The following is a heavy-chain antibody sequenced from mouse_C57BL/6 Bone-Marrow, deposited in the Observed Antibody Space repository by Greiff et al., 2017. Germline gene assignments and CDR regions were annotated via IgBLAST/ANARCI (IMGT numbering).Heavy chain of an antibody. D-gene: IGHD1-1*01. Sequence: EVKLVESGGGLVQPGGSMKLSCVASGFTFSNYWMNWVRQSPEKGLEWVAQIRLKSDNYATHYAESVKGRFTISRDDSKSSVYLQMNNLRAEDTGIDYCTTQISSWFAYWGQGTLVTVSA. CDR1: GFTFSNYW. J-gene: IGHJ3*01. CDR3: TTQISSWFAY. V-gene: IGHV6-3*01. CDR2: IRLKSDNYAT.